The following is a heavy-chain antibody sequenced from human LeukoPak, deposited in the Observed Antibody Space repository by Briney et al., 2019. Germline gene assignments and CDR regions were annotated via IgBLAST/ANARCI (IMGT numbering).Heavy chain of an antibody. CDR3: ARGTDYYDWVFDP. V-gene: IGHV1-8*01. CDR2: MNPNSGNT. Sequence: ASVKVSCKASGYTFTSYDINWVRQATGQGLEWMGWMNPNSGNTGYAQKFQGRVTMTRNTSISTAYVELSSLRSEDTAVYYCARGTDYYDWVFDPWGQGTLVTVSS. D-gene: IGHD3-22*01. CDR1: GYTFTSYD. J-gene: IGHJ5*02.